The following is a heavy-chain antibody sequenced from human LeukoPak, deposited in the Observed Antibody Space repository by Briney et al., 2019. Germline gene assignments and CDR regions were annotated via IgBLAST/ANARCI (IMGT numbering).Heavy chain of an antibody. Sequence: GGSLRLSCAASGFTFSSYGMHWVRQAPGKGLEYVSAISSNGGSTYYANSVKGRFTISRDNSKNTLYLQMGSLRAEDMAVYYCARVGEYSSSWYDYWGQGTLVTVSS. CDR3: ARVGEYSSSWYDY. CDR1: GFTFSSYG. CDR2: ISSNGGST. J-gene: IGHJ4*02. V-gene: IGHV3-64*01. D-gene: IGHD6-13*01.